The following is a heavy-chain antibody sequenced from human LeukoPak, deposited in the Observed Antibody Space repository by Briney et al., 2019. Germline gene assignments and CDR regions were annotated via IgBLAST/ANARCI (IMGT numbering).Heavy chain of an antibody. CDR1: GFSFTNAW. V-gene: IGHV3-15*01. CDR3: ARGGDHIVYYFDY. Sequence: GGSLRLSCAASGFSFTNAWMTWVRQAPGKGLEWVGRINNKTDGGTTDYAAPLKGRFTISRDDSKNTLSLQMNSLRAEDTAVYYCARGGDHIVYYFDYWGQGTLVTVS. CDR2: INNKTDGGTT. J-gene: IGHJ4*02. D-gene: IGHD4-17*01.